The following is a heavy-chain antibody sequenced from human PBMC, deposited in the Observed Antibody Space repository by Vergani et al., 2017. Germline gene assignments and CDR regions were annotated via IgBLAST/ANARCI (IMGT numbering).Heavy chain of an antibody. CDR3: ARQRIDYDDYHSAHYYYGMDV. J-gene: IGHJ6*02. D-gene: IGHD4-17*01. CDR1: GGSISSYY. V-gene: IGHV4-59*08. Sequence: QVQLQESGPGLVKPSETLSLTCTVSGGSISSYYWSWIRQPPGKGLGWIGYIYYSGSTNYNPTLKSRVTISVDTSKNQFSLKLSSVTAADTAVDYCARQRIDYDDYHSAHYYYGMDVWGQGP. CDR2: IYYSGST.